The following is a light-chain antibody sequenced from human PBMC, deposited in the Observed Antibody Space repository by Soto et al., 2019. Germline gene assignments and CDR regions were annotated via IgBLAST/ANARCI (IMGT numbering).Light chain of an antibody. CDR1: SSDVGGYKY. Sequence: QSALTQPASVSGSPGQSITISCTGTSSDVGGYKYVSWYHQYPGKAPKLMIYEVSRRPFGVPDRFSGSKSGNTASLTVSGLQAEDEADYYCSSYAGSNNLVFGGGTKLTVL. V-gene: IGLV2-8*01. CDR2: EVS. J-gene: IGLJ3*02. CDR3: SSYAGSNNLV.